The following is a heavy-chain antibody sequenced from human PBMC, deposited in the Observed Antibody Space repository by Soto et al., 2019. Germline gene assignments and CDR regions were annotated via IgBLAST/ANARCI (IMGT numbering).Heavy chain of an antibody. J-gene: IGHJ5*02. Sequence: GGSLRLSCEVSGFSLSGYCMHWVRQAPGKGLEWVAVIWYHGTTKNYADSVKGRFTISRDTSKNTVYLQMDSLKVEDTAVYYCARDVDRTSHLNWFDPWGQGVMVTVSS. CDR2: IWYHGTTK. CDR1: GFSLSGYC. CDR3: ARDVDRTSHLNWFDP. V-gene: IGHV3-33*01. D-gene: IGHD5-12*01.